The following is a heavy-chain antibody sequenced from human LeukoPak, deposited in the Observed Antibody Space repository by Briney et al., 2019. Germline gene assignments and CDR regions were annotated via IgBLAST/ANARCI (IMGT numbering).Heavy chain of an antibody. CDR2: ISGSGNRT. CDR1: GFTFSSYA. Sequence: GGSLRLSCAASGFTFSSYAMSWVRQAPGKGLEWVSSISGSGNRTYFADSVKGRFTISRDNSKNTLFLQMNSLRAEDTAVYYCAKNLYCGGGSCYPSALGMDVWGQGTTVTVSS. D-gene: IGHD2-15*01. V-gene: IGHV3-23*01. CDR3: AKNLYCGGGSCYPSALGMDV. J-gene: IGHJ6*02.